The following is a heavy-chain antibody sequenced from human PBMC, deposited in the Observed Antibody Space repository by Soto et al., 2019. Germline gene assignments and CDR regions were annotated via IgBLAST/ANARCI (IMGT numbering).Heavy chain of an antibody. Sequence: QVHLVQSGAEVKKPGSSVKVSCKASGGIFSSYAINWLRQAPGQGLEWMGAVIPILGQAYYAQDLHDRVSITADESTRTAYMELGSLRSEDTAVYFCARVGGIGAPPGTDYWGQGTLVTVSS. CDR2: VIPILGQA. CDR1: GGIFSSYA. V-gene: IGHV1-69*01. CDR3: ARVGGIGAPPGTDY. D-gene: IGHD6-6*01. J-gene: IGHJ4*02.